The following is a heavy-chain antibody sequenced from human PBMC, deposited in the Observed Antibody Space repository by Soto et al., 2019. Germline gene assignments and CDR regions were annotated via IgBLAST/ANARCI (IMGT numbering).Heavy chain of an antibody. CDR2: IKDDGSAE. D-gene: IGHD4-17*01. Sequence: EAQLVESGGGLVQPGGSLRLSCAASGFSFSRYWMTWVRQAPGKGLEWVANIKDDGSAEYYVDSVRGRFTIPTDNAKNSLFLQMNSLRAEDTAVYYCVSPPDFGGNTILARWGQGTLVTVSS. J-gene: IGHJ4*02. CDR1: GFSFSRYW. V-gene: IGHV3-7*05. CDR3: VSPPDFGGNTILAR.